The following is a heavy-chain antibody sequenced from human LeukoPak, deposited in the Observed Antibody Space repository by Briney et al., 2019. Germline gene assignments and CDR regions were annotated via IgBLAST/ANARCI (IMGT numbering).Heavy chain of an antibody. Sequence: PGGSLRLSCAASGFTFSSYSMNWVRQAPGKGLEWVSYISSSSSTIYYADSVKGRFTISRDNAKNSLYLQMNSLRAEDTAVYYCARDYGYSSSWYYEIYYYYMDVWGKGTTVTVSS. CDR3: ARDYGYSSSWYYEIYYYYMDV. J-gene: IGHJ6*03. D-gene: IGHD6-13*01. CDR1: GFTFSSYS. V-gene: IGHV3-48*01. CDR2: ISSSSSTI.